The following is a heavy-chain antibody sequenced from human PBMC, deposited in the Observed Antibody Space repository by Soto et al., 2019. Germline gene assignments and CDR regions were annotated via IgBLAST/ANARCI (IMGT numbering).Heavy chain of an antibody. J-gene: IGHJ4*02. Sequence: EVQLVESGGGLVQPGGSLKLSCAASGFTLSGSFIHWVRQASGKGLGWVGRIASKAHNYATAYGRSEEGRFTVARDDSRNAAYLPMERLNTAEPAVYWCAVLIDTLFNRLEYWGQGVLATGPS. CDR2: IASKAHNYAT. CDR3: AVLIDTLFNRLEY. V-gene: IGHV3-73*02. CDR1: GFTLSGSF. D-gene: IGHD2-8*01.